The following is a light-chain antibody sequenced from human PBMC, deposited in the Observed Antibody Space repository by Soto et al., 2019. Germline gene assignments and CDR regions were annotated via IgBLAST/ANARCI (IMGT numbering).Light chain of an antibody. CDR1: ESVHRN. V-gene: IGKV3-15*01. CDR3: QHYSNWPPT. CDR2: YAS. Sequence: EMVMTQSPATLSVSPGERVTLSCRASESVHRNLAWYQQKPGQGPSLLIYYASTRATGVPDRFTGSGSGTDFTLTIRSLQSEDFGVYHCQHYSNWPPTFGPGTKVEIK. J-gene: IGKJ3*01.